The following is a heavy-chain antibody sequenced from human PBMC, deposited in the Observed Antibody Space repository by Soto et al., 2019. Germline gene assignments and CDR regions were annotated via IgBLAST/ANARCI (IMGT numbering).Heavy chain of an antibody. D-gene: IGHD3-16*02. CDR2: IVVGSGNT. CDR3: AANSPHDYVWGSYRLFGAFDI. J-gene: IGHJ3*02. CDR1: GFTLFNSS. Sequence: KGSLQGSGFTLFNSSVEGGGQGRGQNPEGVGWIVVGSGNTNYAQKFQERVTITRDMSTSTAYMELSSLRSEDTAVYYCAANSPHDYVWGSYRLFGAFDIWGQGTMVTVSS. V-gene: IGHV1-58*01.